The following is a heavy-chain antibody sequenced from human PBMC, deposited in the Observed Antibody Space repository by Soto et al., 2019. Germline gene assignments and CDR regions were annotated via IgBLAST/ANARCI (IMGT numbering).Heavy chain of an antibody. J-gene: IGHJ6*02. V-gene: IGHV1-3*01. CDR2: INAGNGNT. CDR3: ARKDTPAAGNEHPYYYYYGMDV. Sequence: ASVKVSCKASGYTFTSYAMHWVRQAPGQRLEWMGWINAGNGNTKYSQKFQGRVTITRDTSASTAYMELSSLRSEDTAVYYCARKDTPAAGNEHPYYYYYGMDVWGQGTTVTVSS. D-gene: IGHD6-13*01. CDR1: GYTFTSYA.